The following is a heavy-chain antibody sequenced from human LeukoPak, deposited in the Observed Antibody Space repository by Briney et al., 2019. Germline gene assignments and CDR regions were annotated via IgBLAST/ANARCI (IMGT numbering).Heavy chain of an antibody. Sequence: GASVKVSCKASGYTFTSYYMHWVRQAPGQGLEWMGWMNPNSGNTGYAQKFQGRVTMTRNTSISTAYMELSSLRSEDTAVYYCARVGASIAAASPWGQGTLVTVSS. J-gene: IGHJ5*02. CDR1: GYTFTSYY. D-gene: IGHD6-13*01. CDR2: MNPNSGNT. V-gene: IGHV1-8*02. CDR3: ARVGASIAAASP.